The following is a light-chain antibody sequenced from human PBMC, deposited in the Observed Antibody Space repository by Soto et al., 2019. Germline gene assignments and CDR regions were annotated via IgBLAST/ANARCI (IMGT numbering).Light chain of an antibody. CDR1: QSISSY. V-gene: IGKV1-39*01. Sequence: DIQMTQSPSSLSASVGDRVTITCQASQSISSYLNWYQQKPGKAPKLLIYAASSLQSGVPSRFSGSGSGTDFTLTISRLQPEDFATYYCQQSYSTPYTFGQGTKLEIK. CDR2: AAS. J-gene: IGKJ2*01. CDR3: QQSYSTPYT.